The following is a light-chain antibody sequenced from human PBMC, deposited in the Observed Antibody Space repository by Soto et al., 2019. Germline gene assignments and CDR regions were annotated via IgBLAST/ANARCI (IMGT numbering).Light chain of an antibody. CDR1: QSVSSSF. V-gene: IGKV3-20*01. Sequence: EMVLTQSPGTLSLSPGERATLSCRASQSVSSSFFAWYQQKPGQAPRLLIYGASSRATGIPDRFSGSGSGTDFTLTISRLEPEDFAVFYCHQYGSSPYTFGQGTKLEIK. J-gene: IGKJ2*01. CDR2: GAS. CDR3: HQYGSSPYT.